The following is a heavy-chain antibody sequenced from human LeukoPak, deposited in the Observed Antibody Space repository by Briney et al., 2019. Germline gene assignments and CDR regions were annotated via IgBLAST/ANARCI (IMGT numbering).Heavy chain of an antibody. V-gene: IGHV4-39*01. D-gene: IGHD5-18*01. CDR3: ARQPAWIQLWFDP. CDR2: IYYSGST. CDR1: GGSISSSSYY. Sequence: SETLSLTCTVSGGSISSSSYYWGWIRQPPGKGLEWIGSIYYSGSTYYNPSLKSRVTISVDTSKNQFSLKLSSVTAADTAVYYCARQPAWIQLWFDPWGLGTLVTVSS. J-gene: IGHJ5*02.